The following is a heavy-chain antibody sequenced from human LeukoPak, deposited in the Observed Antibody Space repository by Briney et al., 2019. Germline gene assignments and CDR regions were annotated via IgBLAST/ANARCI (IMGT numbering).Heavy chain of an antibody. CDR2: IKQDGSEK. J-gene: IGHJ4*02. D-gene: IGHD3-10*01. CDR1: EFTFSSYW. CDR3: AREWSQFGELPDY. V-gene: IGHV3-7*01. Sequence: AGGSLRLSCAASEFTFSSYWMSWVRQAPGKGLEWVANIKQDGSEKYYVDSVKGRFTISRDNGKNSLYLQMNSLRAEDTAVYYCAREWSQFGELPDYWGQGTLVTVSS.